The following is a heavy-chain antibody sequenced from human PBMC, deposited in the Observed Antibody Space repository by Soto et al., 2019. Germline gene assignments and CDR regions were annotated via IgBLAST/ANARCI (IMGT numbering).Heavy chain of an antibody. CDR1: GFTFSSYW. CDR2: IKEDGSEK. V-gene: IGHV3-7*03. J-gene: IGHJ4*02. Sequence: PGGSLRLSCAASGFTFSSYWMTWVRQAPGKGLEWVANIKEDGSEKYFVDSVKGRFTISRDNAKNSLYLQMDSLRAEDTAVYYCARGGPGGTFDYWGQGTLVTVSS. CDR3: ARGGPGGTFDY. D-gene: IGHD1-1*01.